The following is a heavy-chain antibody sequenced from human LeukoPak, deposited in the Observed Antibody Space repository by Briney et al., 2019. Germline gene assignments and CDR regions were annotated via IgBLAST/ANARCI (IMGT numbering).Heavy chain of an antibody. CDR2: ISWNGGNV. V-gene: IGHV3-9*01. J-gene: IGHJ5*02. CDR3: AKGASVWLLESRFDP. Sequence: PGRSLRLSCVASGFNLDEYAMLWVRQAPGKGLEWVSGISWNGGNVGYADSVKGRVTVSRDNAKNSLYLQLSSLRPEDTALYYCAKGASVWLLESRFDPWGQGTLVTVSS. D-gene: IGHD4-23*01. CDR1: GFNLDEYA.